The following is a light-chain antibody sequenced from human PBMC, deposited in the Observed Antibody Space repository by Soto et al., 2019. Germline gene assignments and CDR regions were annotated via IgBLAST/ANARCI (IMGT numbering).Light chain of an antibody. Sequence: QSVLTQPSSASGTPGQRVTISCSGSSSNIGGNYVYWYQQLPGTAPKLLIYRNNQRPSGVPDRFSGSKSGTSASLAISGLRSEDEADYYCAAWDDSLYVVFGGGTKLTVL. CDR3: AAWDDSLYVV. CDR1: SSNIGGNY. CDR2: RNN. V-gene: IGLV1-47*01. J-gene: IGLJ2*01.